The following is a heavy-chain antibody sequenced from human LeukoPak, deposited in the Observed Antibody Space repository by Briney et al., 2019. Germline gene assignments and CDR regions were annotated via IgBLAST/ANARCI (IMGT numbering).Heavy chain of an antibody. CDR1: GGSISSYY. CDR2: IYYSGST. CDR3: ARGQDYYEDY. J-gene: IGHJ4*02. D-gene: IGHD3-22*01. V-gene: IGHV4-59*01. Sequence: PSETLSLTCTVSGGSISSYYWSWIRQPPGKGLEWIGYIYYSGSTNYNPSLRSRVTISVDTSKNQFSLKLSSVTAADTAVYYCARGQDYYEDYWGQGTLVTVSS.